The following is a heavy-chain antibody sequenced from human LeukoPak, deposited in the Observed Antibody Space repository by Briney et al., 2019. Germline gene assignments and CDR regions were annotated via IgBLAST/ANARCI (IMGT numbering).Heavy chain of an antibody. D-gene: IGHD3-22*01. CDR3: AVDYYDSSGYYGY. V-gene: IGHV1-18*01. CDR2: ISAYNGNT. Sequence: ASVTVSCKASGYTFTSYDIHWVRQATGQGLEWMGWISAYNGNTNYAQKLQGRVTMTTDTSTSTAYMELRSLRSDDTAVYYCAVDYYDSSGYYGYWGQGTLVTVSS. J-gene: IGHJ4*02. CDR1: GYTFTSYD.